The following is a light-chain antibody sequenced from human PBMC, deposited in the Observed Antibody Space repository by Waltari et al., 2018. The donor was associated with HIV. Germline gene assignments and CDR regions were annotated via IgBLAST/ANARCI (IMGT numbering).Light chain of an antibody. J-gene: IGLJ2*01. CDR1: HDNIGANF. CDR3: ALLDDTLGGCV. CDR2: RDY. V-gene: IGLV1-47*01. Sequence: QSVLTQPPSASGTPVQKVTMSCSGCHDNIGANFVFWFQHFPGTAPKLLIYRDYLRHSGVPSRFSGSKSVTSASLTISGLRSDDESHYFCALLDDTLGGCVFGGGTKLTVL.